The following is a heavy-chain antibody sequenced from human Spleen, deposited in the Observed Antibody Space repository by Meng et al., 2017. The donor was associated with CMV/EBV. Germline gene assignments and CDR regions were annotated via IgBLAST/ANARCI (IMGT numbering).Heavy chain of an antibody. D-gene: IGHD2-2*01. V-gene: IGHV3-74*01. Sequence: GESLKISCAASGFTFTPFWMHWVRQPPGKGLVWVSHINSDGRKTNYADFVQGRFTISRDNARNTLYLQINSLRPEDTAVYFCVRGGCSRTSCLDNWGQGTLVTVSS. CDR2: INSDGRKT. CDR3: VRGGCSRTSCLDN. J-gene: IGHJ1*01. CDR1: GFTFTPFW.